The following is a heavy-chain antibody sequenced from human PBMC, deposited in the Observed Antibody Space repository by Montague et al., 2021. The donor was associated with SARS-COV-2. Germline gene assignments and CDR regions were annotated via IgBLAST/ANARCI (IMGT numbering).Heavy chain of an antibody. CDR1: GGSISSSSYY. CDR3: ARQPVFLWFGGLCRGGGFDV. CDR2: IYYSGST. D-gene: IGHD3-10*01. J-gene: IGHJ6*02. Sequence: SETLSLTCTVSGGSISSSSYYWGWIRQPPGKGPEWIGSIYYSGSTYYNPSLKSRVTISVDTSKNQFSLKLSSVTAADTAVYYCARQPVFLWFGGLCRGGGFDVWGQGTTVTVSS. V-gene: IGHV4-39*01.